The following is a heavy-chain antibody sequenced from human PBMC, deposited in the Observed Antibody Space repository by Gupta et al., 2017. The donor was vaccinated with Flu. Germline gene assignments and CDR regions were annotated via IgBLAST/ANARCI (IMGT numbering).Heavy chain of an antibody. CDR2: INPHSGTT. J-gene: IGHJ5*02. V-gene: IGHV1-2*06. CDR3: AREKFCDTTSCYRWFDP. Sequence: QRQLVQSGAAVKKAGASVKVSCKACEYTFTADYIHWVRQAPGQGLEWMGRINPHSGTTNYEQKFQGRVTVTMDTSISTAYMDLSGLTSGDTAVYYCAREKFCDTTSCYRWFDPWGQGTLVTVSS. D-gene: IGHD2-2*02. CDR1: EYTFTADY.